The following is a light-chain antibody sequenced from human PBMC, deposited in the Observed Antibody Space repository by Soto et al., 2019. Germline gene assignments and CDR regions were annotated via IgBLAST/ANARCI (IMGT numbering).Light chain of an antibody. CDR3: QQYGGSPFT. J-gene: IGKJ3*01. CDR2: GAS. V-gene: IGKV3-20*01. CDR1: QSVSSSY. Sequence: EIVLTQSPGTLSLSPGERATLSCRASQSVSSSYLAWYQQKPGQAPRLLIYGASSRATGIPDRFSGSGSGTEFTLTISRLETDDSAVYYCQQYGGSPFTFGPGTKVDIK.